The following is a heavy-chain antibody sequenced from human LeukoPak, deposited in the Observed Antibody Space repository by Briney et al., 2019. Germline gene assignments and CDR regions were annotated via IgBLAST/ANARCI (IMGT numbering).Heavy chain of an antibody. CDR2: ISRSGEST. CDR3: AKDYAVGSIDY. D-gene: IGHD3-16*01. V-gene: IGHV3-23*01. Sequence: GGSLRLSCAASGFTFSGFAMSWIRQAPGKGLEWVSSISRSGESTFYADSVRGRFTISRDNSKNTVSLQMESLRAEDTALYYCAKDYAVGSIDYWGQGTLVTVSS. CDR1: GFTFSGFA. J-gene: IGHJ4*02.